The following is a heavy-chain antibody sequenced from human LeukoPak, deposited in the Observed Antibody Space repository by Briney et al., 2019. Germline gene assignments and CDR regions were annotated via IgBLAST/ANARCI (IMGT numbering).Heavy chain of an antibody. CDR2: IAPANGHT. CDR1: GYDFVNFG. D-gene: IGHD3-16*01. Sequence: ASVKLSCKPSGYDFVNFGINWVRQAPGQGLEWVGWIAPANGHTNFARKLQDRVTMTADTSTSTAYMELKGLRSDDTAIYFCAISYEYPTSEYAGNDAFDIWGQGTLVTVS. V-gene: IGHV1-18*01. J-gene: IGHJ3*02. CDR3: AISYEYPTSEYAGNDAFDI.